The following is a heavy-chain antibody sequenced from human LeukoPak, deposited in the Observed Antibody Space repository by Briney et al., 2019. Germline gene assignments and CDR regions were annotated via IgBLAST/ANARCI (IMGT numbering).Heavy chain of an antibody. J-gene: IGHJ6*02. CDR2: IYYSGST. V-gene: IGHV4-59*12. CDR1: GGSISSYY. CDR3: ATERRITMVRGVIITNYYYYGMDV. Sequence: PSETLSLTCTVSGGSISSYYWSWIRQPPGKGLEWIGYIYYSGSTNYNPSLKSRVTISVDTSKNQFSLKLSSVTAADTAVYYCATERRITMVRGVIITNYYYYGMDVWGQGTTVTVSS. D-gene: IGHD3-10*01.